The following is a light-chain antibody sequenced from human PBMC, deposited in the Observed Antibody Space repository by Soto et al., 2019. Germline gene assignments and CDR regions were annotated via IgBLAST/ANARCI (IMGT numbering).Light chain of an antibody. CDR2: DAS. V-gene: IGKV3D-20*02. J-gene: IGKJ5*01. CDR1: QTISSTY. CDR3: QQRRNWPIT. Sequence: EIVLTQSPGTVSLSPGDRATLSCRASQTISSTYLAWYQQNPGQAPRLLIYDASIRATGIPARFSGSGSGTDFTLTIRSLEPEDFAVYYCQQRRNWPITFGQGTRLEIK.